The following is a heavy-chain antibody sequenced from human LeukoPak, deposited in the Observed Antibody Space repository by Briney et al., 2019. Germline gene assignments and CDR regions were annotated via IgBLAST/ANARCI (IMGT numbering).Heavy chain of an antibody. CDR3: ATFTYYYDSSGYSQGDY. J-gene: IGHJ4*02. CDR2: IRYDGSNK. CDR1: GFTFSSYG. V-gene: IGHV3-30*02. Sequence: GGSLRLSCAASGFTFSSYGMHWVRQAPGKGLEWVAFIRYDGSNKYYADSVKGRFTISRDNSKNTLYLQMNSLRAEDTAVCYCATFTYYYDSSGYSQGDYWGQGTLVTVSS. D-gene: IGHD3-22*01.